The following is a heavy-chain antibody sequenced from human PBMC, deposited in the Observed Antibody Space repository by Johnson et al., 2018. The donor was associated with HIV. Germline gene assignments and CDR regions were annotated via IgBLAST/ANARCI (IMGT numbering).Heavy chain of an antibody. Sequence: VQVVESGGGVVQPGGSLGLSCVTSGFTFSNYWMSWVRQAPGKGLAWVASIKRDGGEKYYVDSVRGRFCVSGDNAKKSLYLQMNILIAEDTAVYYCAREEGDYGDSITDDVFDFWGQGTVVTVSS. V-gene: IGHV3-7*01. CDR2: IKRDGGEK. J-gene: IGHJ3*01. CDR3: AREEGDYGDSITDDVFDF. CDR1: GFTFSNYW. D-gene: IGHD4-17*01.